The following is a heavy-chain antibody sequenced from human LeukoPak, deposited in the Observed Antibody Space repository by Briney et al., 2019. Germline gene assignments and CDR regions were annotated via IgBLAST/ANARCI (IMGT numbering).Heavy chain of an antibody. CDR3: TTLGYHLDS. CDR1: GFAFGAYE. J-gene: IGHJ4*02. V-gene: IGHV3-48*03. CDR2: FAGSDTTK. Sequence: PGGSLRLSCAASGFAFGAYEMNWVRQAPGKGLECVAYFAGSDTTKYYTDSVRGRFTISRDNAKKSLYLQMNSLRAEDTALYYCTTLGYHLDSWGQGTLVTVSS. D-gene: IGHD3-22*01.